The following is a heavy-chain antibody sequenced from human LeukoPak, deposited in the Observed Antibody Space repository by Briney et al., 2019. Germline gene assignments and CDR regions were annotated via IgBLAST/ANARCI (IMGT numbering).Heavy chain of an antibody. CDR3: ARGPTVRDMDV. V-gene: IGHV4-59*01. J-gene: IGHJ6*03. CDR1: GGSISSYY. CDR2: IYYSGST. Sequence: SETLSLTCTVSGGSISSYYWSWIRQPPGKGLEWVGYIYYSGSTNYNPSLKSRVTIPVDTSKNQFSLKLNSVTAADTAVYYYARGPTVRDMDVWGKGTTVTVSS. D-gene: IGHD4-11*01.